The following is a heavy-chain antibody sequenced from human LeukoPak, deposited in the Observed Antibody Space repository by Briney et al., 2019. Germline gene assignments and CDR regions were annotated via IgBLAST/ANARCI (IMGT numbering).Heavy chain of an antibody. D-gene: IGHD3-10*01. CDR3: ARDSYYGSGSYTIDY. V-gene: IGHV3-7*01. Sequence: PGGSLRLSCAASGFTFSSYWMSWVRQAPGKGLEWVANIKQDGSEKYYVDSVKGRFTTSRDNAKNSLYLQMNSLRAEDTAVYYCARDSYYGSGSYTIDYWGQGTLVTVSS. CDR1: GFTFSSYW. CDR2: IKQDGSEK. J-gene: IGHJ4*02.